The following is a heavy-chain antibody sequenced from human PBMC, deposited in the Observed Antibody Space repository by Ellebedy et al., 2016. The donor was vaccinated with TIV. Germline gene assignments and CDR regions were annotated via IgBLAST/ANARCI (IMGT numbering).Heavy chain of an antibody. CDR2: ISGNGDTT. D-gene: IGHD3-10*01. CDR3: ANGELSF. J-gene: IGHJ4*02. CDR1: GFTFNSYA. V-gene: IGHV3-23*01. Sequence: PGGSLRLSCAASGFTFNSYAMSWVRQTPGKGLQWVSAISGNGDTTYYADSMKGRFTISRDNSKKTLYLQLNSLRVGDTAVYYCANGELSFWGQGTLVTVSS.